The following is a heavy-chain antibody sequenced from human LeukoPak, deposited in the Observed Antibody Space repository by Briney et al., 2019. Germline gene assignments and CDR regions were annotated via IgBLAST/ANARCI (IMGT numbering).Heavy chain of an antibody. J-gene: IGHJ4*02. Sequence: SQTLSLTCTVSGGSISSGGYYWSWIRQPAGKGLEWIGRIYTSGSTNYNPSLKSRVTISIDTSKNQFSLKLNSVTAADTAVYYCARDRHYFDYWGQGTLVTVSS. V-gene: IGHV4-61*02. CDR1: GGSISSGGYY. CDR3: ARDRHYFDY. CDR2: IYTSGST.